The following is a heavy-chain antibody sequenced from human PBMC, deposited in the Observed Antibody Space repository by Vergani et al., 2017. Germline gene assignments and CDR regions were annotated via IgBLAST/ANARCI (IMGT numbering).Heavy chain of an antibody. D-gene: IGHD2-2*01. J-gene: IGHJ4*02. CDR3: VRQYQLLNVDL. CDR1: GYTFTNYW. V-gene: IGHV5-51*03. CDR2: TYPGDSET. Sequence: EVQLVQSEVEVKKPGESLRISCKASGYTFTNYWIGWVRQLPGKGLEWMGITYPGDSETKYNPAFRGQVTISADKSITTAYVQWTSLRASDTGMYYCVRQYQLLNVDLWGRGTLVAVSS.